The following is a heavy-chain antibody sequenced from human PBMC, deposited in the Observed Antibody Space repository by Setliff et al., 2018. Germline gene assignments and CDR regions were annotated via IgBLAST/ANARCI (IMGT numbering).Heavy chain of an antibody. CDR1: GGSFSGYY. D-gene: IGHD3-16*02. CDR2: INHSGST. CDR3: ARGKVLYDYVWGSYRYEDYYYGMDV. V-gene: IGHV4-34*01. Sequence: PSETLSLTCAVYGGSFSGYYWSWIRQPPGKGLEWIGEINHSGSTNYNPSLKSRVTISVDTSKNQFSLKLSFVTAADTAVYYCARGKVLYDYVWGSYRYEDYYYGMDVWGQGTTVTVSS. J-gene: IGHJ6*02.